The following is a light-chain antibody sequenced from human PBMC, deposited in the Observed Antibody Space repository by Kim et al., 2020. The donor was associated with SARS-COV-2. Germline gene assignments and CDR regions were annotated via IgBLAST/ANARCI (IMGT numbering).Light chain of an antibody. V-gene: IGLV1-44*01. CDR2: SNN. CDR3: AAWDDSLNGYV. CDR1: SSNSGSKT. Sequence: KRVTINCTGSSSNSGSKTVKWEQQRPGTGPKLLIYSNNKRPSGVPDRFSGSKAGTSAYLAISGLQSEDEDEYDCAAWDDSLNGYVLGTGTKVTVL. J-gene: IGLJ1*01.